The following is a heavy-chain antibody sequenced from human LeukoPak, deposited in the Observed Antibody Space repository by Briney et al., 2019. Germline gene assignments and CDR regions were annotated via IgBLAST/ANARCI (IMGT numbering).Heavy chain of an antibody. J-gene: IGHJ3*02. CDR3: AKDFGLLGDLDAFDI. CDR2: ISYDGSNK. Sequence: GGSLRLSCAASGFTFSSYGMHWVRQAPGKGLEWVAVISYDGSNKYYADSVKGRFTISRDNSKNTLYLQMNSLRAEDTAVYYCAKDFGLLGDLDAFDIWGQGTMVTVSS. V-gene: IGHV3-30*18. CDR1: GFTFSSYG. D-gene: IGHD3/OR15-3a*01.